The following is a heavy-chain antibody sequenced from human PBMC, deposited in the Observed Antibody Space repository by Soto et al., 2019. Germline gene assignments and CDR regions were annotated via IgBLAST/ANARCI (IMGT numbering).Heavy chain of an antibody. Sequence: GGYLRLSCAASGFTFSSYWMSWVRQAPGKGLEWVANIKQDGSEKYYVDSVKGRFTISRDNAKNSLYLQMNSLRAEDTAVYYCARASNYDFWSGYDYWGQGTLVTVSS. J-gene: IGHJ4*02. D-gene: IGHD3-3*01. CDR3: ARASNYDFWSGYDY. CDR2: IKQDGSEK. CDR1: GFTFSSYW. V-gene: IGHV3-7*03.